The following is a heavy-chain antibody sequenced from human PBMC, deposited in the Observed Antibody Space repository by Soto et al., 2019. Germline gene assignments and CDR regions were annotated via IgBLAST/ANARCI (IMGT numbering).Heavy chain of an antibody. CDR1: GGSISSYY. V-gene: IGHV4-59*01. CDR3: ARGEYYGELDY. Sequence: QVQLQESGPGLVKPSETLSLTCTVSGGSISSYYWSWIRQPPGKGLEWIGYIYYSGSTNNNPSLKRRVTISVDTSKNQFSLRLSSVTAADTAGYYCARGEYYGELDYWAQGTLVTVSS. CDR2: IYYSGST. D-gene: IGHD4-17*01. J-gene: IGHJ4*02.